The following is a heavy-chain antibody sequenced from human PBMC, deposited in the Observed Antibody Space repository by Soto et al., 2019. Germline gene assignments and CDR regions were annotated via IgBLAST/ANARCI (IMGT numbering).Heavy chain of an antibody. J-gene: IGHJ5*02. V-gene: IGHV1-69*04. Sequence: GASVKGSCKASGGTFSSYTISWVRQAPGQGLEWMGRIIPILGIANYAQKFQGRVTITADKSTSTAYMELSSLRSEDTAVYYCAREDLGYCSSTSCYWFDPWGQGTLVTVSS. CDR3: AREDLGYCSSTSCYWFDP. CDR2: IIPILGIA. D-gene: IGHD2-2*01. CDR1: GGTFSSYT.